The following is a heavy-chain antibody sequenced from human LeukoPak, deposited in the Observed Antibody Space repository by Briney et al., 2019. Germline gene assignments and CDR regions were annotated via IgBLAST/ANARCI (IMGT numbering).Heavy chain of an antibody. CDR1: GFTVSSNY. CDR3: ARDQTLRYFDWSQRTYGMDV. CDR2: IYSGGST. J-gene: IGHJ6*02. D-gene: IGHD3-9*01. V-gene: IGHV3-53*04. Sequence: GGSLRLSCAASGFTVSSNYMSWVRQAPGKGLEWVSVIYSGGSTYYADSVKGRFTISRHNSKNTLYLQMNSLRAEDTAVYYCARDQTLRYFDWSQRTYGMDVWGQGTTVTVSS.